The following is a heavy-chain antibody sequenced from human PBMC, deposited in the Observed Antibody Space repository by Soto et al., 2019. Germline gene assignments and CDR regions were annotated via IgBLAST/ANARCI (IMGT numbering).Heavy chain of an antibody. CDR3: AKVGSITIFGVVIIPYYFDY. D-gene: IGHD3-3*01. CDR2: IKSDGSTT. J-gene: IGHJ4*02. Sequence: PGGSLRLSCAASGFTFSSYWMHWVRQVPGKGLMWVSRIKSDGSTTTYADSVKGRFTISRDNSKNTLYLQMNSLRAEDTAVYYYAKVGSITIFGVVIIPYYFDYWGQGTLVTVSS. CDR1: GFTFSSYW. V-gene: IGHV3-74*01.